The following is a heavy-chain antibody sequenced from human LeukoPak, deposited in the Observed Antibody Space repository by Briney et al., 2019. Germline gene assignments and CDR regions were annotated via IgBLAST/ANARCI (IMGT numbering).Heavy chain of an antibody. V-gene: IGHV3-30*04. D-gene: IGHD6-19*01. CDR2: ISYDGSNK. CDR1: GFTFSSYA. J-gene: IGHJ4*02. Sequence: PGRSLRLSRAASGFTFSSYAMHWVRQAPGKGLEWVAVISYDGSNKYYADSVKGRFTISRDNSKNTLYLQMNSLRAEDTAVYYCARDLVAGLFDYWGQGTLVTASS. CDR3: ARDLVAGLFDY.